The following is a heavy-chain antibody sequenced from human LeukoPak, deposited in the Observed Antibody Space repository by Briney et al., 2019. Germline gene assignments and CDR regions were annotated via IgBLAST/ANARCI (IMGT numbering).Heavy chain of an antibody. CDR1: GFTFSTYS. CDR3: AILSWDGRGSFY. Sequence: LGGSLRLSCAASGFTFSTYSMSWVRQAPGKGLEWVSAIRSGGENTYYADSVRGRFTISRDNSRGTLSLQMNSLRAEDTAIYFCAILSWDGRGSFYWGQGTLVTVSS. CDR2: IRSGGENT. J-gene: IGHJ4*02. V-gene: IGHV3-23*01. D-gene: IGHD2/OR15-2a*01.